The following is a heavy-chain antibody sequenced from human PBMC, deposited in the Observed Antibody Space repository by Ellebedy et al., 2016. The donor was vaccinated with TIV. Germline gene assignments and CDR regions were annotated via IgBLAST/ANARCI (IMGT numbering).Heavy chain of an antibody. Sequence: MPSETLSLTCAAYGGSFSGHYWRWIPQPPAKGLEWIGEINHSGSTNYNPSRKSRVTISVDTSKNQFSLNLSSVTAADTAVYYCARAVLWFGEFPAPWGQGTLVTVSS. CDR3: ARAVLWFGEFPAP. V-gene: IGHV4-34*01. D-gene: IGHD3-10*01. CDR1: GGSFSGHY. CDR2: INHSGST. J-gene: IGHJ5*02.